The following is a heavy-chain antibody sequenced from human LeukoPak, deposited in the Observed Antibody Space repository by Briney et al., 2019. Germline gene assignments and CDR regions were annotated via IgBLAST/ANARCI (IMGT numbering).Heavy chain of an antibody. CDR2: IYYSGST. CDR3: ARDTTDAFDI. J-gene: IGHJ3*02. CDR1: GGSISSYY. Sequence: PSETLSLTCTVSGGSISSYYWSWIRQPAGKGLEWIGYIYYSGSTNYNPSLKSRVTISVDTSKNQFSLKLSSVTAADTAVYYCARDTTDAFDIWGQGTMVTVSS. V-gene: IGHV4-59*01. D-gene: IGHD1-14*01.